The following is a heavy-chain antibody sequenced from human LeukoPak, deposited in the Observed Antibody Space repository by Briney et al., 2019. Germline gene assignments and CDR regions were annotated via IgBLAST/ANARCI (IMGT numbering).Heavy chain of an antibody. D-gene: IGHD3-10*01. V-gene: IGHV3-7*01. CDR3: ASERLVVRGITGYFDY. CDR1: GFTFSQYW. CDR2: IKHDGSEKQDGSEK. J-gene: IGHJ4*02. Sequence: GGSLRLSCAASGFTFSQYWMSWVRQAPGKGLEWVANIKHDGSEKQDGSEKNYVDSVKGRFTISRDNAKNSLYLQMNGLRAEDTAVYYCASERLVVRGITGYFDYWGQGTLVTVSS.